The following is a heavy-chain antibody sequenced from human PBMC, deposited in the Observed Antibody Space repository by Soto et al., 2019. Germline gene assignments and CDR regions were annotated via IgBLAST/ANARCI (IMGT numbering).Heavy chain of an antibody. J-gene: IGHJ5*02. Sequence: PSETLSLTCTVSGVSIVSSSWYWDWIRQPPGKGLEWIGSIYYSGSTHYNPSLRSRVTISADTSTNQFSLKLSSVTAADTAVYYCARRVTMVRGILITWFDPWGHGTLVTVSS. V-gene: IGHV4-39*01. CDR2: IYYSGST. CDR1: GVSIVSSSWY. CDR3: ARRVTMVRGILITWFDP. D-gene: IGHD3-10*01.